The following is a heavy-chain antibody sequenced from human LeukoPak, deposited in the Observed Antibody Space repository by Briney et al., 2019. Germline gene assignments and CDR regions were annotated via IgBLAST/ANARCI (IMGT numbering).Heavy chain of an antibody. CDR3: AREADGFDI. V-gene: IGHV3-66*01. CDR1: GFTFSSYW. J-gene: IGHJ3*02. Sequence: GGSLRLSCAASGFTFSSYWMHWVRQAPGKGLVWVSVLYSGGSTYYADFVKGRFTISRDNSKNTLYLQMKSLRAEDTAVYYCAREADGFDIWGQGTMVTVSS. CDR2: LYSGGST.